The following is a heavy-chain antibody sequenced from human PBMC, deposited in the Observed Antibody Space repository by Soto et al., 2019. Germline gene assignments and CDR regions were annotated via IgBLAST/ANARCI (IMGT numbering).Heavy chain of an antibody. V-gene: IGHV4-31*03. Sequence: SSETLSLTCTVSGGSISSGGYYWSWIRQHPGKGLEWIGYIYYSGSTYYNPSLKSRVTISVDTSKNQFSLKLSSVTAADTAVYYCARDRGRSYYDFWSGTLNWFDPWGQGTLVTVSS. CDR3: ARDRGRSYYDFWSGTLNWFDP. CDR1: GGSISSGGYY. J-gene: IGHJ5*02. CDR2: IYYSGST. D-gene: IGHD3-3*01.